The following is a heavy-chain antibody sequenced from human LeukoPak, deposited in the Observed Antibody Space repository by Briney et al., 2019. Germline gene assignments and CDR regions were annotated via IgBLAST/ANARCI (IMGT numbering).Heavy chain of an antibody. CDR2: IYYSGST. CDR1: GGSISSDY. D-gene: IGHD5-24*01. CDR3: AGHGPYVEMATLDP. J-gene: IGHJ5*02. Sequence: SETLSLTCTVSGGSISSDYWSWIRQPPGKGLEWIEYIYYSGSTNYNPSLKSRVTISVDTSKNQFSLKLSSVTAADTAVYYCAGHGPYVEMATLDPWGQGTLVTVSS. V-gene: IGHV4-59*08.